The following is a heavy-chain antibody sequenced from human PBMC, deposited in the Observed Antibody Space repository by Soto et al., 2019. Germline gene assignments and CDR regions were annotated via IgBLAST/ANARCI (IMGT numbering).Heavy chain of an antibody. CDR2: IIPVFDKA. V-gene: IGHV1-69*01. Sequence: QVQLVQSGADVKKPGSSVKVACKTSGGPFGSSAISWVRQAPAQGLEWMGEIIPVFDKAYSAQNFQGRLTITADEPAVTVSMQLSSLRSEDTAVYFCARLRRDWGDAFDLWGLGTFVTVSS. D-gene: IGHD3-16*01. CDR3: ARLRRDWGDAFDL. J-gene: IGHJ3*01. CDR1: GGPFGSSA.